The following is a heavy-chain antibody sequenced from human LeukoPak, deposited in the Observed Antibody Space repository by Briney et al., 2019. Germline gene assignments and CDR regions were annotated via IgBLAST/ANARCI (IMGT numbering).Heavy chain of an antibody. J-gene: IGHJ4*02. Sequence: SETLSLTCTVSGGSISSYYWSWIRQPPGKGLEWIGYIYYSGSTNYNPSLKSRVTISVDTSKNQFSLKLSSVTAADTAVYYCARAWVVDIAAAGAVLFDYWGQGTLGTVSS. CDR3: ARAWVVDIAAAGAVLFDY. CDR1: GGSISSYY. CDR2: IYYSGST. V-gene: IGHV4-59*01. D-gene: IGHD6-13*01.